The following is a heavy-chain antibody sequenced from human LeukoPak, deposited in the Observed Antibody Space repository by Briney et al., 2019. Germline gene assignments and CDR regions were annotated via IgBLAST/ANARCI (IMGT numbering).Heavy chain of an antibody. Sequence: NPSETLSLTCTVSGGSISSYYWSWIRQPPGKGLEWFGYIYYSGSTNYNPSLKSRVTISVDTSKNQFSLKLSSVTAADTAVYYCARQRIHWFDHWGQGTLVTVSS. V-gene: IGHV4-59*08. CDR3: ARQRIHWFDH. J-gene: IGHJ5*02. CDR1: GGSISSYY. CDR2: IYYSGST.